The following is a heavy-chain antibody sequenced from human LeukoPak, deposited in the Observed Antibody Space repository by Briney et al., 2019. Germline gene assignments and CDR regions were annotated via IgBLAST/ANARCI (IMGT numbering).Heavy chain of an antibody. J-gene: IGHJ4*02. V-gene: IGHV3-48*03. Sequence: AGGSLRLSCVVSGFTFSSYEMNWVRQAPGKGLEWVSYINSGGSSTYYADSLKGRFTISRDNAKNSLYLQMNSLRAEDTAVYYCARDFAKSGYGDYWGQGTLVTVSP. D-gene: IGHD5-12*01. CDR3: ARDFAKSGYGDY. CDR1: GFTFSSYE. CDR2: INSGGSST.